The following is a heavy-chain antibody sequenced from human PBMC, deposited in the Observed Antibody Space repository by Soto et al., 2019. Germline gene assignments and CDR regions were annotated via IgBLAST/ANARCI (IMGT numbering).Heavy chain of an antibody. CDR3: ATRYSYVHF. Sequence: ASVKVSCKSSGYAFTGYYIHWVRQAPGQGLEWMGWINPNSGDTNYAQKFQGRVTMTRVTSFSTAYMELSSLRSDDTAVYYCATRYSYVHFWGQGTLVTAPQ. CDR1: GYAFTGYY. J-gene: IGHJ4*02. D-gene: IGHD5-18*01. CDR2: INPNSGDT. V-gene: IGHV1-2*02.